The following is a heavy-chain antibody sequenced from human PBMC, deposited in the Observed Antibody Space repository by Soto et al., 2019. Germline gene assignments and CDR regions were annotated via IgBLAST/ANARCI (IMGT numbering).Heavy chain of an antibody. D-gene: IGHD3-16*02. V-gene: IGHV1-69*01. J-gene: IGHJ4*02. Sequence: HGLLVQSGAEVKKTGSSVKVSCKASGGTFSNDAISWVRQAPGQGLEWMGGIIPIFGPGYYAQKLQGRITIIADESTSTVSMEVSSLRSGDSAVYYCARGAGFYLYYFEHWGLGTLVTVSS. CDR1: GGTFSNDA. CDR3: ARGAGFYLYYFEH. CDR2: IIPIFGPG.